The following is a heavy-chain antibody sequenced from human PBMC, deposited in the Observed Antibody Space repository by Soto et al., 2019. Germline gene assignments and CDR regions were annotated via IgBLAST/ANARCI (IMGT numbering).Heavy chain of an antibody. CDR2: IYYSGST. CDR1: GGSISSGDYY. J-gene: IGHJ4*02. D-gene: IGHD2-2*01. CDR3: ARVIVVAPAANYYFDY. Sequence: SETLSLTCTVSGGSISSGDYYWSWIRQPPGKGLEWIGYIYYSGSTYYNPSLKSRVTISVDTSKNQFSLKLSSVTAADTAVYYCARVIVVAPAANYYFDYWGQGTLVTVSS. V-gene: IGHV4-30-4*01.